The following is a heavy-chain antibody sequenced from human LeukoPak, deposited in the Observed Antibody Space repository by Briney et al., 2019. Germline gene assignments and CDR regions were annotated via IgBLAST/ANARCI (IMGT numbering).Heavy chain of an antibody. CDR2: IYHSGST. CDR1: GGSISSSNW. V-gene: IGHV4-4*02. CDR3: ASSTNSGSRPLTNWFDP. J-gene: IGHJ5*02. D-gene: IGHD1-26*01. Sequence: SETLSLTCAVSGGSISSSNWWSWVRQPPGKGLEWIGEIYHSGSTNYNPSLKSRVTISVDKSKNQFSLKLSSVTAADTAVYYCASSTNSGSRPLTNWFDPWGQGTLATVSS.